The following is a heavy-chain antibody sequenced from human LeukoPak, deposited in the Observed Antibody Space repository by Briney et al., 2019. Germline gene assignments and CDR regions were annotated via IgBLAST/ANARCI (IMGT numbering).Heavy chain of an antibody. CDR1: GYKFNNYW. D-gene: IGHD2-15*01. Sequence: GESLKISCKGSGYKFNNYWIGWVRQMPGKGLEWMGIIYPGDSDTRYSPSFQGQVTISADRSISTAYLQWSSLKASDTAMYYCARQAYSYAPFDYRGQGTLVTVSS. J-gene: IGHJ4*02. CDR2: IYPGDSDT. CDR3: ARQAYSYAPFDY. V-gene: IGHV5-51*01.